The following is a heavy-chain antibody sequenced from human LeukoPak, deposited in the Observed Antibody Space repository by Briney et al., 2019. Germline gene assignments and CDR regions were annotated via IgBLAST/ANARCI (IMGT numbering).Heavy chain of an antibody. D-gene: IGHD2-21*01. J-gene: IGHJ4*02. V-gene: IGHV3-23*01. CDR3: AKNVVFTRYFDP. CDR1: GFTFSNHA. CDR2: ISGGGRTT. Sequence: GGSPRLSCAASGFTFSNHAMSWVRQAPGKGLQWVSVISGGGRTTEYADSVKGRFTVSRDNSVNTLSLHMDSLRVEDTAIYYCAKNVVFTRYFDPWGQGTLVTVSS.